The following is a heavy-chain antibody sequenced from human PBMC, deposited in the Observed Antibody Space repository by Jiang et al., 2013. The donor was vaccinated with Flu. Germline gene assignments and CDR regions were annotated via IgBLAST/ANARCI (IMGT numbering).Heavy chain of an antibody. CDR1: GFTFSSYA. CDR2: ISYDGSNK. V-gene: IGHV3-30-3*01. D-gene: IGHD2-8*01. Sequence: QLVESGGGVVQPGRSLRLSCAASGFTFSSYAMHWVRQAPGKGLEWVAVISYDGSNKYYADSVKGRFTISRDNSKNTLYLQMNSLRAEDTAVYYCARGLNGYYYYMDVWGKGTTVTVSS. J-gene: IGHJ6*03. CDR3: ARGLNGYYYYMDV.